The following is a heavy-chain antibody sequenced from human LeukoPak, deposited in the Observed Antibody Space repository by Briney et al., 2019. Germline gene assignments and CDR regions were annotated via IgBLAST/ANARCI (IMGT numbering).Heavy chain of an antibody. CDR1: GGSISSYY. Sequence: PSETLSLTCTVSGGSISSYYWSWIRQPPGKGLEWIGYIYYSGSTNYNPSLKSRVTISVDTFKNQFSLKLSSVTAADTAVYYCARHYDSSAYWYYFDYWGQGTLVTVSS. J-gene: IGHJ4*02. D-gene: IGHD3-22*01. V-gene: IGHV4-59*08. CDR2: IYYSGST. CDR3: ARHYDSSAYWYYFDY.